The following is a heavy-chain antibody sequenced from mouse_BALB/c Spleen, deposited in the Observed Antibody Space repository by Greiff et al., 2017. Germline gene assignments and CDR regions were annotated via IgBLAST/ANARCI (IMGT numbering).Heavy chain of an antibody. J-gene: IGHJ4*01. Sequence: QVQLQQPGAELVKPGASVKLSCKASGYTFTSYWMHWVKQRPGQGLEWIGEIDPSDSYTNYNQKFKGKATLTVDKSSSTAYMQLSSLTSEDSAVYYCTRSYHDGGYYAMDYWGQGTSVTVSS. V-gene: IGHV1-69*02. CDR1: GYTFTSYW. CDR3: TRSYHDGGYYAMDY. D-gene: IGHD2-12*01. CDR2: IDPSDSYT.